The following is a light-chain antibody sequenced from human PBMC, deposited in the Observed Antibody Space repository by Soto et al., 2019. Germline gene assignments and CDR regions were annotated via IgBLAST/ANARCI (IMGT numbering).Light chain of an antibody. V-gene: IGKV1-5*03. CDR3: QQYNRYWT. Sequence: DIQMTQSPSTLSASVGDRVTISCRASQSVGTWVAWFQQKPGKAPNVVIYKASNLQSGVPSIFSGSGSGTDFTLTISSLHPEDFATYYCQQYNRYWTFGQGTKVEIK. CDR1: QSVGTW. CDR2: KAS. J-gene: IGKJ1*01.